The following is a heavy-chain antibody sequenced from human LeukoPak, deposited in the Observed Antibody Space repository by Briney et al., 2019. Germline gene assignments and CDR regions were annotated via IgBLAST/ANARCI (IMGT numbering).Heavy chain of an antibody. CDR1: GFTVSSNY. J-gene: IGHJ4*02. Sequence: GGSLRLSCAASGFTVSSNYMSWVRQAPGKGLEWVSVIYSGGSTYYADSVKGRFTISRDNSKNTLYLQMNSLRAEDTAVYYCASSWELLHYFDYWGQGTLVTVSS. CDR2: IYSGGST. V-gene: IGHV3-66*01. CDR3: ASSWELLHYFDY. D-gene: IGHD1-26*01.